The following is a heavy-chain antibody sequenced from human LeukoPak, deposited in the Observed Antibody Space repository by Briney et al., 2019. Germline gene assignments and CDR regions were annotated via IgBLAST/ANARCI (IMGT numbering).Heavy chain of an antibody. V-gene: IGHV1-18*01. J-gene: IGHJ5*02. CDR1: SYTFSIFG. Sequence: PSVKLSCKASSYTFSIFGTGWVPQAPEQGLEWRGWKSAYNGNTNYPKNFQDRVTMTTDTSTSTAYIELRSLRSDDTAVYYCARDHTAARPNWFDPWGQGTLVTVSS. CDR3: ARDHTAARPNWFDP. CDR2: KSAYNGNT. D-gene: IGHD6-6*01.